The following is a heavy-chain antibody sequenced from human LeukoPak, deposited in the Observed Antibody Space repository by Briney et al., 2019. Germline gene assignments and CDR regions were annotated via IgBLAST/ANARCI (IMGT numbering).Heavy chain of an antibody. J-gene: IGHJ4*02. D-gene: IGHD3-10*01. Sequence: PSETLSLTCAVYGGTFSGYYWCWIRQPPGKGLEWIGEINHSGSTNYNPSLKSRVTISVDTSKNQFSLKLSSVTAADTAVYYCARAVYYGSGSYQDYWGQGTLVTVSS. CDR2: INHSGST. CDR3: ARAVYYGSGSYQDY. V-gene: IGHV4-34*01. CDR1: GGTFSGYY.